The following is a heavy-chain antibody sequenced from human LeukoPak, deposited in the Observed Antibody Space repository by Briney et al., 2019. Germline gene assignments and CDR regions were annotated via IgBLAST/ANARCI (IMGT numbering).Heavy chain of an antibody. CDR1: GGSISYYY. CDR2: TYYSGTT. V-gene: IGHV4-59*01. CDR3: AREDPQTTVPEGMDV. D-gene: IGHD4-17*01. J-gene: IGHJ6*02. Sequence: SETLSLTCTVSGGSISYYYWSWIRQSPGKGLGWIGYTYYSGTTNYNPSLKSRVTISVDTSKNQFSLQLRSVTAADTAVYYCAREDPQTTVPEGMDVWGQGTTVTVSS.